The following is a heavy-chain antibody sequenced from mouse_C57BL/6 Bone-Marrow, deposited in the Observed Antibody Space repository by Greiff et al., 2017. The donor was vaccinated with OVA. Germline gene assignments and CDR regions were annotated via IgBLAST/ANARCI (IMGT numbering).Heavy chain of an antibody. CDR3: ATAYYINFPTGPYAMDY. D-gene: IGHD2-5*01. CDR2: INPNNGGT. V-gene: IGHV1-22*01. J-gene: IGHJ4*01. CDR1: GYTFTDYN. Sequence: VQLQQSGPELVKPGASVKMSCKASGYTFTDYNMHWVKQSHGKSLEWIGYINPNNGGTSYNQKFKGKATLTVNKSSSTAYMELRSLTSEDSAVYYCATAYYINFPTGPYAMDYWGQGTSVTVSS.